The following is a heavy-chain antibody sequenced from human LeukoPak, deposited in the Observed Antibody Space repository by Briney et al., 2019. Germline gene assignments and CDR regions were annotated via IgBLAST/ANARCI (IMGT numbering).Heavy chain of an antibody. CDR1: GFTVSSNY. CDR2: IYSDGST. D-gene: IGHD3-3*01. J-gene: IGHJ4*02. CDR3: ARVFDFWSGLSYFDY. V-gene: IGHV3-66*02. Sequence: GGSLRLSCAASGFTVSSNYISWVRQAPGKGLEWVSVIYSDGSTYYADSVKGRFTISRDRSKNTLYLQMNSLRVEDTAVYYCARVFDFWSGLSYFDYWGQGTLVTVSS.